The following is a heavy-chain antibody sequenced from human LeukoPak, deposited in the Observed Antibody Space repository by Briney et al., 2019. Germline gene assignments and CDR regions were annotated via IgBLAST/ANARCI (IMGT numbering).Heavy chain of an antibody. CDR1: GGSISSYY. V-gene: IGHV4-4*07. Sequence: SETLSLTCTVSGGSISSYYWSWIRQPAGKGLEWIGRIYTSGSTNYNPSLKSRVTMSVDTSKNQFSLKLSSVTAADTAVYYCARVGSDYGDYVSDYYMDVWGEGTTVTVSS. J-gene: IGHJ6*03. D-gene: IGHD4-17*01. CDR3: ARVGSDYGDYVSDYYMDV. CDR2: IYTSGST.